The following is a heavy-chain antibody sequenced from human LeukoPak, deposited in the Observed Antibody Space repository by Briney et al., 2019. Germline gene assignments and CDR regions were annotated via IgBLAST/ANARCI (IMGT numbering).Heavy chain of an antibody. CDR2: IYTSGST. D-gene: IGHD3-16*02. CDR1: GGSISSGRDY. Sequence: PSETLSLTCTVSGGSISSGRDYWSWIRQPAGKGLEWIGRIYTSGSTNYNPSLKSRVTISVDTSKNQFSLKLSSVTAADTAVYYCARAAQNYDYVWGSYRFGYYMDVWGKGTTVTVSS. V-gene: IGHV4-61*02. J-gene: IGHJ6*03. CDR3: ARAAQNYDYVWGSYRFGYYMDV.